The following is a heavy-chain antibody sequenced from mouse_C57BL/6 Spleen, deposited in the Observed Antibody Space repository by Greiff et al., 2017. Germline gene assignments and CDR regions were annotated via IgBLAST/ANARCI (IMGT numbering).Heavy chain of an antibody. D-gene: IGHD2-13*01. V-gene: IGHV1-82*01. CDR1: GYAFSSSW. Sequence: QVQLQQSGPELVKPGASVKISCKASGYAFSSSWMNWVKQRPGKGLEWIGRIYPGDGGTNYNGKFKGKATLTADKSSSTAYMQLSSLTSADSAVDFCARWWDGDWGYAMDYWGQGTSVTVSS. J-gene: IGHJ4*01. CDR3: ARWWDGDWGYAMDY. CDR2: IYPGDGGT.